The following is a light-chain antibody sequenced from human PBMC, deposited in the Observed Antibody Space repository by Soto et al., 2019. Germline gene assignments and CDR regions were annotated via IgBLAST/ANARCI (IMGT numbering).Light chain of an antibody. CDR1: SSNIGNNY. J-gene: IGLJ3*02. CDR3: AAWDDSLYTGV. V-gene: IGLV1-47*01. CDR2: RNN. Sequence: QSVLTQPPSASGTPGQRVTISCSGSSSNIGNNYLYWYQQLPGTAPKLLIYRNNQRPSGVPDRFSGSKSGTSASLAISGLRSEDEADYYCAAWDDSLYTGVFGGGTKLTVL.